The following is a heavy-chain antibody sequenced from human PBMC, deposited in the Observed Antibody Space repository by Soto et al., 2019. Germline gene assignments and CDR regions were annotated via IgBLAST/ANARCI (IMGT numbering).Heavy chain of an antibody. D-gene: IGHD3-10*01. Sequence: QVQLQESGPGLVKPSGTLSLTCAVSSGSIDSSNWWSWVRQPPGKGLEWIGAIYHSGSTNYNPSLQSRVTISVDKSKNHFSLKLTSVTAADTAVYYCARDRSSGSYYYWYFDYWGQGTLVTVSS. CDR2: IYHSGST. CDR3: ARDRSSGSYYYWYFDY. CDR1: SGSIDSSNW. J-gene: IGHJ4*02. V-gene: IGHV4-4*02.